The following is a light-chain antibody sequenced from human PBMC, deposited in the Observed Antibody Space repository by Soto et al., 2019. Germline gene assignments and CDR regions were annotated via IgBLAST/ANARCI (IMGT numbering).Light chain of an antibody. CDR3: GSWDSSLSAYV. Sequence: QSVLTQPPSVSAAPGQKVTISCSGSSSNIGGNSVSWYQQLPGTAPKLLIYADNKRPSGIPDRSSGSKSGTSATLGITGFQTGDEADYYCGSWDSSLSAYVFGTGTKVNVL. V-gene: IGLV1-51*01. J-gene: IGLJ1*01. CDR2: ADN. CDR1: SSNIGGNS.